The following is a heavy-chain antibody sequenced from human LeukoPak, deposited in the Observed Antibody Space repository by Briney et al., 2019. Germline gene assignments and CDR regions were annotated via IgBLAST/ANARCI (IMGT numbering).Heavy chain of an antibody. Sequence: GGSLRLSCAASGFTFSNAWMSWVRQAPGKGLEWVGRIKSKTDGGTTDYAAPVKGRFTISRDDSKNTLYLQMNSLKTEDTAVYYCTTERLQLYAFDIWGQGTMVTVSS. V-gene: IGHV3-15*01. D-gene: IGHD5-24*01. CDR2: IKSKTDGGTT. CDR3: TTERLQLYAFDI. J-gene: IGHJ3*02. CDR1: GFTFSNAW.